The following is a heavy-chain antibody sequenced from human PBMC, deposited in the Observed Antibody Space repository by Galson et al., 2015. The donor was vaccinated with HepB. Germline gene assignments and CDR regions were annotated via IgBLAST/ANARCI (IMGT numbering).Heavy chain of an antibody. CDR3: ASNGAVAGNWFDP. J-gene: IGHJ5*02. D-gene: IGHD6-19*01. CDR2: INHSGST. CDR1: GGSFSGYY. Sequence: ETLSLTCAVYGGSFSGYYWSWIRQPPGKGLEWIGEINHSGSTNYNPSLKSRVTISVDTSKNQFSLKLSSVTAADTAVYYCASNGAVAGNWFDPWGQGTLVTVSS. V-gene: IGHV4-34*01.